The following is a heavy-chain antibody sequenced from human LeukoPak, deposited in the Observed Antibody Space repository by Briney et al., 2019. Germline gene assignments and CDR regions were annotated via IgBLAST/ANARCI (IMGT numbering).Heavy chain of an antibody. D-gene: IGHD3-22*01. V-gene: IGHV1-2*02. Sequence: GASVTVSCKASVYTFTGYYMHWVRQAPGQGREWMGWSNPNSGGTNYPQKFQGGVTMTRDTSISTAYMELSRLRSDDTAVYYCARDREYYYDSSGYMPDAFDIWGQGTMVTVSS. J-gene: IGHJ3*02. CDR2: SNPNSGGT. CDR3: ARDREYYYDSSGYMPDAFDI. CDR1: VYTFTGYY.